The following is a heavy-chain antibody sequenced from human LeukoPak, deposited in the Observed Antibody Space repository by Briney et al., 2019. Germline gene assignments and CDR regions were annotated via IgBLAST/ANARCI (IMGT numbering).Heavy chain of an antibody. CDR1: GFNFNTYT. V-gene: IGHV3-21*04. Sequence: GGSLRLSCAASGFNFNTYTMNWVRQAPGKGLEWVSSISSDSSYIYYADAVHGRFTVSRDNAKKSVYLQMNSLRAEDTAVYYCATTGLLGDIPWGQGTLVTVSS. CDR2: ISSDSSYI. D-gene: IGHD2-21*01. J-gene: IGHJ5*02. CDR3: ATTGLLGDIP.